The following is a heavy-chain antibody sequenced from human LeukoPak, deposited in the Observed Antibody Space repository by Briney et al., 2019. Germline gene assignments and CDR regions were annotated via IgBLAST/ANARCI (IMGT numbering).Heavy chain of an antibody. CDR2: ISSTSSYM. CDR1: GFTFSSYT. V-gene: IGHV3-21*04. D-gene: IGHD1-26*01. Sequence: GGSLRLSCAASGFTFSSYTMNWVRQPPGKGLEWVSTISSTSSYMYYADSVKGRFTISRDNSKNTLYLQMNSLRAEDTAVYYCAKGLFAGATQNHWGQGTLVTVSS. CDR3: AKGLFAGATQNH. J-gene: IGHJ4*02.